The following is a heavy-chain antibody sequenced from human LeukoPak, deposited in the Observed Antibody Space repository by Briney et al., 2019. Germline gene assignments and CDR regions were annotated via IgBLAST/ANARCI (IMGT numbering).Heavy chain of an antibody. D-gene: IGHD5-18*01. J-gene: IGHJ3*02. CDR3: ARARVGYTRYDAFGI. CDR2: IKEDGSEK. V-gene: IGHV3-7*04. CDR1: GFTFNTYW. Sequence: GGSLRLSCAASGFTFNTYWMSWVRQAPGKGLNWVDNIKEDGSEKDYVDSVKSRFTISRDNAKDSVYLQMNSLRAEDTAVYYCARARVGYTRYDAFGIWGQGTMVTVSS.